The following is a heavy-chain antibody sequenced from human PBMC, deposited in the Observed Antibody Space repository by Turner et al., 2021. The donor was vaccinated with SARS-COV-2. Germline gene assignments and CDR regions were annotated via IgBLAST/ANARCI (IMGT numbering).Heavy chain of an antibody. CDR3: AREHPPSSWQTYYFDF. J-gene: IGHJ4*02. V-gene: IGHV3-33*01. Sequence: QVQLVESGGGVVKPGRSLRISCAASGFTFSSYGMHWVRQAPGKVLEWVAIIWYDGSNKYYADSVKGRFTISRDNSKNTLYLQMNSLRAEDTAVYYCAREHPPSSWQTYYFDFWGQGTLVTVSS. CDR2: IWYDGSNK. D-gene: IGHD6-13*01. CDR1: GFTFSSYG.